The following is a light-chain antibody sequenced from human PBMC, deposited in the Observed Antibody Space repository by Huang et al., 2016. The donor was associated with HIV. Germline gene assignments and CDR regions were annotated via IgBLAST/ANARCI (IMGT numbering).Light chain of an antibody. CDR2: AAS. J-gene: IGKJ3*01. CDR3: QQSYSIPFT. Sequence: DIQMTQSPSSLSASVGDRVTITCRASQSISSYLNWYQQKPGKAPKLLIYAASSLQSGVPSRFSGSGSGTDFTLTISSLQPEDFATYYYQQSYSIPFTFGPGTKVDIK. V-gene: IGKV1-39*01. CDR1: QSISSY.